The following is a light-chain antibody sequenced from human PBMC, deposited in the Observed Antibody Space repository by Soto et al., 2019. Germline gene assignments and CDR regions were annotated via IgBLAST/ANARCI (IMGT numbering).Light chain of an antibody. J-gene: IGKJ2*01. V-gene: IGKV1-5*01. CDR3: QQYSSYSLYT. CDR1: QSISSW. Sequence: DIQVTQSPSTLSASVGDRVTITCRASQSISSWLAWYQQKPGKAPKLLIYDASSLESGVPSRFSGSGSGPEFTLTISSLQPDDFATYYCQQYSSYSLYTFGQGTKVDIK. CDR2: DAS.